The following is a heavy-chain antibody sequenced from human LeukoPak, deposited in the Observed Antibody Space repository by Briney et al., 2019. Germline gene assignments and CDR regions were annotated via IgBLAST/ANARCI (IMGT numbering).Heavy chain of an antibody. Sequence: AGGSLRLSCAASGFTVSSNYMSWVRQAPGKGLEWVSSISGSAEKTYYADSVKGRFTISRDSSQKILNLQMDNLRVEDTAIYYCARGSTYDFWSGDALDVWGQGTMVTVAS. CDR1: GFTVSSNY. CDR3: ARGSTYDFWSGDALDV. D-gene: IGHD3-3*01. J-gene: IGHJ3*01. CDR2: ISGSAEKT. V-gene: IGHV3-23*01.